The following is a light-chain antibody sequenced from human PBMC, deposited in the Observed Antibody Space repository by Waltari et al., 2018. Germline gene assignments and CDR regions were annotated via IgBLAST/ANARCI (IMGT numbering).Light chain of an antibody. Sequence: QSAVTQPASVSGSPGQSITISCTGSSSDIGDYNYVSWYQQHPGKAPKLMIYEVSNRPSGISTRFSGSKSGNTASLTISGLQAEDEADYYCSSYRSRSTYVFGTGTKVTVL. CDR1: SSDIGDYNY. V-gene: IGLV2-14*01. J-gene: IGLJ1*01. CDR3: SSYRSRSTYV. CDR2: EVS.